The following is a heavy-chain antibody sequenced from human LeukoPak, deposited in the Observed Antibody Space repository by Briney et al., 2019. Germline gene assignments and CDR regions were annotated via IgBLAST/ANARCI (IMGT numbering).Heavy chain of an antibody. CDR2: IYHSGST. CDR3: ARRRIGYSGYVNNNWFDP. Sequence: SETLSLTCAVSGGSISRSNWWSWVRQSPGKGLEWIGEIYHSGSTNYNPSLKSRVTISVDTSKNQFSLKLSSVTAADTAVYYCARRRIGYSGYVNNNWFDPWGQGTLVTVSS. CDR1: GGSISRSNW. D-gene: IGHD5-12*01. V-gene: IGHV4-4*02. J-gene: IGHJ5*02.